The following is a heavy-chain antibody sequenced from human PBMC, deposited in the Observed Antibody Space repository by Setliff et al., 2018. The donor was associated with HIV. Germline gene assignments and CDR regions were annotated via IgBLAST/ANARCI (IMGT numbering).Heavy chain of an antibody. D-gene: IGHD2-2*01. Sequence: ASVKVSCKASGYTFSTYGISWVRQAPGQGLEWMGWISAYNGNTNYAQKLQGRVTVTTDTSTSTAYMELRSLRSDDTAVYYCARDRGVYCISSSCYSPVDAFDIWGQRTMVTV. CDR3: ARDRGVYCISSSCYSPVDAFDI. CDR2: ISAYNGNT. J-gene: IGHJ3*02. V-gene: IGHV1-18*01. CDR1: GYTFSTYG.